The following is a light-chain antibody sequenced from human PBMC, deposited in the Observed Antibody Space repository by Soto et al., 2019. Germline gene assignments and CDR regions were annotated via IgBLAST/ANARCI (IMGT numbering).Light chain of an antibody. Sequence: AIQMTQSPSSLSVSVGDRVTITCRASQGIGNDVGWYQQKPGKAPKLLIYAASSLQSGVPSRFSGSRSGTDFTLTISSLQPADFATYYCLQDHNSPLTFGGGTKVEIK. V-gene: IGKV1-6*01. CDR3: LQDHNSPLT. CDR1: QGIGND. J-gene: IGKJ4*01. CDR2: AAS.